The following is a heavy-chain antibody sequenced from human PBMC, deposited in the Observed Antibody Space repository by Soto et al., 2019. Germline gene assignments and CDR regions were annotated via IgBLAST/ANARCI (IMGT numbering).Heavy chain of an antibody. D-gene: IGHD3-16*01. CDR2: ISTYNGDA. CDR1: GYTFKRDG. Sequence: GASVKVSFKASGYTFKRDGVSWLRQSPGQGLEWLGWISTYNGDANYAQSIQGRVSMTTDTSTSTAYMELSSVRFDDTAVYYCARDGAHTVADKCYSYGMDVWGQGTTVTVSS. CDR3: ARDGAHTVADKCYSYGMDV. J-gene: IGHJ6*02. V-gene: IGHV1-18*01.